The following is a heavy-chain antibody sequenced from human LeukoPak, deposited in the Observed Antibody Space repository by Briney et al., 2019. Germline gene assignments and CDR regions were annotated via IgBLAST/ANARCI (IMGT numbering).Heavy chain of an antibody. CDR3: ARSVVAATHDAFDI. CDR2: IYYSGST. Sequence: SETLSLTCTVSGGSISSSRYYWGWIRQPPGKGLEWIGIIYYSGSTYYNPSLKSRVTISVDTSKNQFSLKLSSVTAADTAVYYCARSVVAATHDAFDIWGQGTMVTVSS. V-gene: IGHV4-39*07. J-gene: IGHJ3*02. D-gene: IGHD2-15*01. CDR1: GGSISSSRYY.